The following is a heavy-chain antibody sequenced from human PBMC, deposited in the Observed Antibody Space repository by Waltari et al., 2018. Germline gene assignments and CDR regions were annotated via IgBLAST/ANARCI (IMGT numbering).Heavy chain of an antibody. J-gene: IGHJ5*02. CDR2: ISSSSSTI. Sequence: EVQLVESGGDLVQPGGSLRLSCAASGFTFSSYSMNWVRQAPGKGLEWVSYISSSSSTIYYADSVKGRFTISRDNAKNSLYLQMNSLRAEDTAVYYCASPGTGYCSGGSCYSAWGQGTLVTVSS. CDR1: GFTFSSYS. CDR3: ASPGTGYCSGGSCYSA. D-gene: IGHD2-15*01. V-gene: IGHV3-48*01.